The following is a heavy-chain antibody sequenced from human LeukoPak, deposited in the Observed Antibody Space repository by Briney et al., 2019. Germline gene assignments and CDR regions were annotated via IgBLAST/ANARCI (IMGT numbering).Heavy chain of an antibody. V-gene: IGHV3-23*01. CDR2: ISVSSGST. CDR1: GFALTTYV. Sequence: VGSPRLSPGPSGFALTTYVMSSGPHAPGKGLKCGSGISVSSGSTYYTDSVKGRFTISRDNSKNTLYLQMNSLRAEDTAVYYCAKHGYWYPYAIFDYWGQGTLVTVSS. CDR3: AKHGYWYPYAIFDY. D-gene: IGHD2-8*02. J-gene: IGHJ4*02.